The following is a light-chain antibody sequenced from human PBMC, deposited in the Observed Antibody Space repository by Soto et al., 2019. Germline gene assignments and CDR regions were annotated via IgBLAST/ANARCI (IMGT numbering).Light chain of an antibody. J-gene: IGKJ1*01. V-gene: IGKV1-39*01. CDR1: QSISSY. CDR3: QQRYSTTWT. CDR2: AAS. Sequence: DIQMTQSPSSLSASVGDRVTITCRASQSISSYLNWYQQKPGKDPKLLIYAASSLQSRVPSRFSGSGSGTDFTLTISSLQPEDFATYECQQRYSTTWTFGQGTKGDIK.